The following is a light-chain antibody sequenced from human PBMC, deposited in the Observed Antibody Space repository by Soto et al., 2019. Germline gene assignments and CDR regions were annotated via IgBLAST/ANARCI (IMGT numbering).Light chain of an antibody. CDR2: GAS. CDR1: QSVSSSY. CDR3: QQYGSPPALT. Sequence: EIVLTQSAGTLSLSPGERATLSCRASQSVSSSYLAWYQQKPGQAPRLLIYGASSRATGIPDRFSGSGSGTDFTLTISRLEPEDFAVYYCQQYGSPPALTFGGGTKVDIK. J-gene: IGKJ4*01. V-gene: IGKV3-20*01.